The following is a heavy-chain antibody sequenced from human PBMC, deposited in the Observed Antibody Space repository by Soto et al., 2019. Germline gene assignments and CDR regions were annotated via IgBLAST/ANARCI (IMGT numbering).Heavy chain of an antibody. D-gene: IGHD5-18*01. CDR2: IYYSGST. CDR3: ARVGYSYGYGYFDY. Sequence: SETLSLTCTVSGGSISSGGYYWSWIRQHPGKGLEWIGYIYYSGSTNYNPSLKSRVTISVDTSKNQFSLKLSSVTAADTAVYYCARVGYSYGYGYFDYWGQGTLVTVSS. V-gene: IGHV4-61*08. J-gene: IGHJ4*02. CDR1: GGSISSGGYY.